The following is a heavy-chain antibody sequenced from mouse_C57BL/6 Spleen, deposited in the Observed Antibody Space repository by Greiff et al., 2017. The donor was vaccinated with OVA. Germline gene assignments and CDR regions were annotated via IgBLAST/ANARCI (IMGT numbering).Heavy chain of an antibody. CDR1: GYTFTDYY. J-gene: IGHJ2*01. Sequence: QVQLQQSGAELVRPGASVKLSCKASGYTFTDYYINWVKQRPGQGLEWIARIYPGSGNTYYNEKFKGKATLTAEKSSSTAYMQLSSLTSEDSAVYVGARGMGYGNSFCDYWGQGTTLTVSS. CDR2: IYPGSGNT. CDR3: ARGMGYGNSFCDY. D-gene: IGHD2-1*01. V-gene: IGHV1-76*01.